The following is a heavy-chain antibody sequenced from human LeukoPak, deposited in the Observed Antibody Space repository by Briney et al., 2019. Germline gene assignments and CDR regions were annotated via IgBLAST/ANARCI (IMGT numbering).Heavy chain of an antibody. V-gene: IGHV3-7*01. D-gene: IGHD4-17*01. CDR1: GFTFSSYW. J-gene: IGHJ4*02. Sequence: GGSLRLSCAASGFTFSSYWMSWVRQAPGKGLEWVANIKQDGSEKYYVDSVKGRFTISRDNAKNSLYLQMNSLRAEDTAVYYCARVVALVGDYPHLFDYWGQGTLVTVSS. CDR2: IKQDGSEK. CDR3: ARVVALVGDYPHLFDY.